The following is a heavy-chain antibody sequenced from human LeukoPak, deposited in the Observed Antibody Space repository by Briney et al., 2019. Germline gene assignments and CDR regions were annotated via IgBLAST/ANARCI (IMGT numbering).Heavy chain of an antibody. J-gene: IGHJ4*02. V-gene: IGHV3-21*01. D-gene: IGHD2-2*01. CDR2: ISSSSSYI. Sequence: PGGSLKLSCAASGFTFSSYSMNWVRQAPGKGLEWVSSISSSSSYIYYADSVKGRFTISRDNAKNSLYLQMNSLRAEDTAVYYCARAGSCSSTSCYPAFDYWGQGTLVTVSS. CDR1: GFTFSSYS. CDR3: ARAGSCSSTSCYPAFDY.